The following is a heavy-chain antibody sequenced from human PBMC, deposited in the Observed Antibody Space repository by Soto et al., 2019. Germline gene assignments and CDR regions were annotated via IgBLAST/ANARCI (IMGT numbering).Heavy chain of an antibody. D-gene: IGHD3-10*01. V-gene: IGHV4-30-2*06. CDR1: GVSIRRGGYS. Sequence: SETRSVTCEVSGVSIRRGGYSWSWLRQSPGKGLEWMGYIFHSGTTDYNPSLKSRLTISVDRSKNQFSLRLRSVTAADTALYYCARAGGSGPLDDRFAPCGQGPLVT. J-gene: IGHJ5*02. CDR3: ARAGGSGPLDDRFAP. CDR2: IFHSGTT.